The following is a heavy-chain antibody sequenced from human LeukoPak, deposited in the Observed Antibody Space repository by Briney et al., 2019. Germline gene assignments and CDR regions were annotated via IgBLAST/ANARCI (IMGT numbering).Heavy chain of an antibody. D-gene: IGHD5-18*01. V-gene: IGHV3-21*01. CDR3: ARIGGYNYGEIDY. Sequence: GGSLRLSCTASGFSFSTYSMNWVRHAPGKGLEWASSLSGRSSHLYYADSVKGRFTISRDNAKNSLYLQMNSLRAEDTAVYYCARIGGYNYGEIDYWGQGILVTVSS. CDR1: GFSFSTYS. J-gene: IGHJ4*02. CDR2: LSGRSSHL.